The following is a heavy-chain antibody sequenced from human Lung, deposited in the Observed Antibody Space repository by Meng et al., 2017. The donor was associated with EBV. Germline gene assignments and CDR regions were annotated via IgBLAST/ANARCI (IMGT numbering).Heavy chain of an antibody. CDR3: ARRRGGSGRDC. V-gene: IGHV4-39*01. Sequence: QVRLKESGLGLVTPSGTLSRTCTVSGGSISSNGYYWDWVRQPPGKGLEWIGAIYHSGSTSYNPSLQSRVTMFVDTSKNQFSLMLTSVTATDTAAYYCARRRGGSGRDCWGQGTLVTVSS. CDR2: IYHSGST. CDR1: GGSISSNGYY. J-gene: IGHJ4*02. D-gene: IGHD3-10*01.